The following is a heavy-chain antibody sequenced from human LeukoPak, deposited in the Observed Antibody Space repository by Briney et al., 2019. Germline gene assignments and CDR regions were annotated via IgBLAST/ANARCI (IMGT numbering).Heavy chain of an antibody. Sequence: SETLSLTCTVSGGSINGHYCSWIRQPAGKGLEWIGHIYTSGTTNYNPSLKSRVTMSVDTSKNQFSLKLSSVTAADTAVYYCARDASELELQAFDIWGQGTMVTVSS. CDR2: IYTSGTT. J-gene: IGHJ3*02. V-gene: IGHV4-4*07. D-gene: IGHD1-7*01. CDR3: ARDASELELQAFDI. CDR1: GGSINGHY.